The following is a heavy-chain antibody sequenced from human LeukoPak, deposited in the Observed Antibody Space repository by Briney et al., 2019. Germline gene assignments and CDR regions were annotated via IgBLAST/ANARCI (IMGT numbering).Heavy chain of an antibody. D-gene: IGHD6-13*01. J-gene: IGHJ5*02. CDR3: ARDKSGAAGTGWFDP. CDR1: GYTFTGYY. Sequence: SLKVSCKASGYTFTGYYMRWGPQAPGRGVEWMVRINLNSGGPNYAPKFQGRVTMNRDTSISTAYMELSRLRSDDTAVYYCARDKSGAAGTGWFDPWGQGTLVTVSS. CDR2: INLNSGGP. V-gene: IGHV1-2*06.